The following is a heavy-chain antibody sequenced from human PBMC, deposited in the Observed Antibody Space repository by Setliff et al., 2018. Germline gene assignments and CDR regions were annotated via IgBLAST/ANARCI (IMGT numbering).Heavy chain of an antibody. J-gene: IGHJ4*02. V-gene: IGHV1-8*02. CDR1: GYTFTNYD. D-gene: IGHD6-19*01. Sequence: GASVKVSCKASGYTFTNYDINWVRQATGQGLEWMGWMSPNSGDTGYAQKFQGRVTMTRDTSINTAYMEVSSLRSEDTAVYYCARGQLAVAGSAVDYWGQGTLVTVSS. CDR3: ARGQLAVAGSAVDY. CDR2: MSPNSGDT.